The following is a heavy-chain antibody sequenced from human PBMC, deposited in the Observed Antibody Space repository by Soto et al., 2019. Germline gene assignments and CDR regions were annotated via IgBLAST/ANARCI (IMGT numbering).Heavy chain of an antibody. Sequence: PGGSLRPSCAASGFTFSSYLMHWVRQAPGKGLVWVSRIIRDGSSTNYADSVNGRFTISRDNAKNTLYLQMSSLRAEDTAVYYCARGQQARPFDYWGQGTLVTVSS. J-gene: IGHJ4*02. CDR1: GFTFSSYL. CDR2: IIRDGSST. D-gene: IGHD1-1*01. CDR3: ARGQQARPFDY. V-gene: IGHV3-74*01.